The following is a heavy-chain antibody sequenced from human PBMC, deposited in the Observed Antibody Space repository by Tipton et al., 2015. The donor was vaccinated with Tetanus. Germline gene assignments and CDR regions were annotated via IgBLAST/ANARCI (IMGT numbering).Heavy chain of an antibody. CDR3: ARAREEDIVVVPAAKPFDY. V-gene: IGHV4-38-2*01. CDR1: GYSISSGYY. Sequence: TLSLTCAVSGYSISSGYYWGWIRQPPGKGLEWIGSIYHSGSTYYNPPLKSRVTLSVDTPKNQFSLTLGSVTAADTAVYYCARAREEDIVVVPAAKPFDYWGQGTLVTVSS. CDR2: IYHSGST. J-gene: IGHJ4*02. D-gene: IGHD2-2*02.